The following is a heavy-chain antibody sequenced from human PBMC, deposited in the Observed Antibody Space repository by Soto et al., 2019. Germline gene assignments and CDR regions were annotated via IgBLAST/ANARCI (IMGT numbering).Heavy chain of an antibody. CDR1: GGSIGSQY. J-gene: IGHJ5*02. V-gene: IGHV4-59*11. CDR2: LHFPGYT. CDR3: ATYWGTERQALWFEL. Sequence: PSEALSLTSTVSGGSIGSQYCTWVRQAPWQGLEWIGHLHFPGYTNYNPSLQSRVTISSARSTNQVSLTLPSVTAADTAIYYCATYWGTERQALWFELWGQVDQVAVCS. D-gene: IGHD3-16*01.